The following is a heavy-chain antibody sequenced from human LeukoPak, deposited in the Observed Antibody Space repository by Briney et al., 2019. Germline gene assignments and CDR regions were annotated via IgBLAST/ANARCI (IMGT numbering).Heavy chain of an antibody. CDR2: IYYTGGT. D-gene: IGHD6-19*01. CDR1: GGSIGSNY. V-gene: IGHV4-59*08. Sequence: SETLSLTCTVSGGSIGSNYCTCIRQPPGKGLEYIGYIYYTGGTNYNPSLRSRVTMSVDTSKHQFSLKFSSLTAADTAVYFCAKYGNSGWVIDYWGQGTLVTVSS. J-gene: IGHJ4*02. CDR3: AKYGNSGWVIDY.